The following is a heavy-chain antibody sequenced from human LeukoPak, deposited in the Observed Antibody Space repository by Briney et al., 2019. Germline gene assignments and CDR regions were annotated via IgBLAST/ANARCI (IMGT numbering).Heavy chain of an antibody. J-gene: IGHJ6*03. Sequence: SETLSLTCTVSGGSISSSSYYWGWIRQPPGKGLEWIGSIYYSGSTYYNPSLKSRVTISIDTSKNQFSLKLSSVTAADTAVYYCARPYSNLLRYYYMDVWGKGTTVTVSS. V-gene: IGHV4-39*07. D-gene: IGHD4-11*01. CDR1: GGSISSSSYY. CDR2: IYYSGST. CDR3: ARPYSNLLRYYYMDV.